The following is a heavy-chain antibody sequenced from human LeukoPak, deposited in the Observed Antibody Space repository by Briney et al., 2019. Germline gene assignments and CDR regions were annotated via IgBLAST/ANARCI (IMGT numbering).Heavy chain of an antibody. J-gene: IGHJ4*02. D-gene: IGHD4-17*01. CDR1: GGSLSGYY. V-gene: IGHV4-34*01. CDR2: INHSGST. CDR3: ARRPTGIDY. Sequence: SETLSLTCAVYGGSLSGYYWSWIRQPPGKGLEWIGEINHSGSTTYNPSLKSRVTISADTSKNQFSLKLSSVTAADTAVYYCARRPTGIDYWGQGTLVTVSS.